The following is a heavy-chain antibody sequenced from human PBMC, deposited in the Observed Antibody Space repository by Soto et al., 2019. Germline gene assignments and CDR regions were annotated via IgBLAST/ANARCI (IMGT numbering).Heavy chain of an antibody. V-gene: IGHV4-39*01. CDR1: GGSISSSSYY. CDR3: ARHPKDSPWGMDV. D-gene: IGHD2-15*01. CDR2: IYYSGST. J-gene: IGHJ6*02. Sequence: QLQLQESGPGLVKPSETLSLTCTVSGGSISSSSYYWGWIRQPPGKGLEWIGSIYYSGSTYYNPSLKSRVTISVDTSKNQFSLKLSSVTAADTVVYYCARHPKDSPWGMDVWGQGTTVTVSS.